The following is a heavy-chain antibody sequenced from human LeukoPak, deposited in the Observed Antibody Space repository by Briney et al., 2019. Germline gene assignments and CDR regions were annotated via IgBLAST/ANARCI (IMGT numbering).Heavy chain of an antibody. D-gene: IGHD1-26*01. V-gene: IGHV3-74*01. J-gene: IGHJ4*02. CDR3: VRDNRSYNFDY. Sequence: GGSLRLSCAASRFTFSRYWMHWVRQAPGKGLVWVSCIKSDGSSTSIADSAKGRFTISRDNAKNTVYLQMNSLRAEDTAVYYCVRDNRSYNFDYWGQGTLVTVSS. CDR1: RFTFSRYW. CDR2: IKSDGSST.